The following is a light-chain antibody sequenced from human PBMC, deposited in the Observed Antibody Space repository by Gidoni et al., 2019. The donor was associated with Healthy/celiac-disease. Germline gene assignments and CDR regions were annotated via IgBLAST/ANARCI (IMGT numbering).Light chain of an antibody. CDR3: QQGT. Sequence: EIVLTQSPCTLSLSPGERATLSCRASQSVSSSYLAWYQQKPGQAPRLLIYGASSRATGIPDRFSGSGSGTDFTLTISRLEPEDFAVYYCQQGTFGQGTKLEIK. CDR1: QSVSSSY. J-gene: IGKJ2*01. V-gene: IGKV3-20*01. CDR2: GAS.